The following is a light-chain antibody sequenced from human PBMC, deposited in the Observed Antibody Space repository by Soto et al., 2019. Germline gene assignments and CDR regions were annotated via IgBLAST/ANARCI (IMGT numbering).Light chain of an antibody. CDR2: AAS. CDR3: QRSYSSWP. CDR1: QSIGNH. Sequence: IPMTQSPSSLSASVGDRVTITCRASQSIGNHLNWYRQKPGKPPDLLIYAASSLHSGVPSRFSGSGSGTDFTLTISSLQPEDFATFYCQRSYSSWPFGQGTKVDI. V-gene: IGKV1-39*01. J-gene: IGKJ1*01.